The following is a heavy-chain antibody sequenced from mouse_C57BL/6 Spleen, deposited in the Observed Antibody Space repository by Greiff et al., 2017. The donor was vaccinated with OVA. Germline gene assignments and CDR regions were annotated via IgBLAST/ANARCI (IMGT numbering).Heavy chain of an antibody. CDR1: GFTFSNYW. J-gene: IGHJ2*01. V-gene: IGHV6-3*01. D-gene: IGHD3-3*01. CDR2: IRLKSDNYAT. CDR3: TGDVGYFDY. Sequence: EVQLQQSGGGLVQPGGSMKLSCVASGFTFSNYWMNWVRQSPEKGLEWVAQIRLKSDNYATHYAESVKGRFTISRDDSKSSVYLQMNNLRAEDTGIYYCTGDVGYFDYWGQGTTLTVSS.